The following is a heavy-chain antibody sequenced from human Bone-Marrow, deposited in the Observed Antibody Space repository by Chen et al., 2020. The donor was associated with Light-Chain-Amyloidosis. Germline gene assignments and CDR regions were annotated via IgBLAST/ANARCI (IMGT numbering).Heavy chain of an antibody. J-gene: IGHJ6*03. CDR2: IDSSGTYI. V-gene: IGHV3-21*06. D-gene: IGHD6-6*01. Sequence: EVLLVEEGGGLVKPGGSLRLSCAASGFTVASYTMNWVRQAPGKGLEWVSSIDSSGTYINYADSTRGRFSISRDNAKNSLYLQITSLRAEDTAVYYCARDQVEYKFFYYMDVWGKGTTVTVSS. CDR1: GFTVASYT. CDR3: ARDQVEYKFFYYMDV.